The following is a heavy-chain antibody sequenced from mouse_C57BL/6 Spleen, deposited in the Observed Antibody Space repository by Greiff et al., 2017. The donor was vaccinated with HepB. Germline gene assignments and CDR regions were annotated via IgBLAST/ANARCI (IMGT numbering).Heavy chain of an antibody. Sequence: VQLQQSGPELVKPGASVKISCKASGYAFSSSWMNWVKQRPGKGLEWIGRIYPGDGDTNYNGKFKGKATLTADKSSSTAYMQLSSLTSEDSAVYFCARHGSSSWFAYWGQGTLVTVSA. V-gene: IGHV1-82*01. CDR2: IYPGDGDT. J-gene: IGHJ3*01. CDR3: ARHGSSSWFAY. CDR1: GYAFSSSW. D-gene: IGHD1-1*01.